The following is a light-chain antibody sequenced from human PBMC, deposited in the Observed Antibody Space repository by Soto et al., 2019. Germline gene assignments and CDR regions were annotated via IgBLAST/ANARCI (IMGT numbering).Light chain of an antibody. CDR2: GTS. V-gene: IGKV3-15*01. CDR3: QQYHNWPPIT. Sequence: EIVMMQSPATLSVSPGERATLSCRASQSVSSNLAWYQQKPGQAPRLLIYGTSTRATGIPARFSGSGSGTEFTLTITSLQSVDFALYYCQQYHNWPPITFGQGTRLEI. CDR1: QSVSSN. J-gene: IGKJ5*01.